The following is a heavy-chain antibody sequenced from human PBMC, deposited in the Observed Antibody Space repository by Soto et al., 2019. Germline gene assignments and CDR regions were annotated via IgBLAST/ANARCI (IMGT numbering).Heavy chain of an antibody. D-gene: IGHD6-13*01. CDR2: IIPIFGTA. V-gene: IGHV1-69*12. CDR1: GGTFSSYA. J-gene: IGHJ4*02. Sequence: QVQLVQSGAEVKKPGSSVKVSCTASGGTFSSYAISWVRQAPVQGLEWMGGIIPIFGTANYAQTFQGRVTITADESTSTAYMELSSLRSEDTAVYYCARGKDHIAATTSTFDYWGQGTLVTVSS. CDR3: ARGKDHIAATTSTFDY.